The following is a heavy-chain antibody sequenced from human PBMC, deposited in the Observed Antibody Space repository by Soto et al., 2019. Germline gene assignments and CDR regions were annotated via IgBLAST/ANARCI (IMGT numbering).Heavy chain of an antibody. CDR3: TTASERYFDWLLDDDAFDI. D-gene: IGHD3-9*01. Sequence: EVQLVESGGGLVQPGGSLRLSCAASGFTFSNAWMNWVRQAPGKGLEWVGRIKSKTDGGTTDYAAPVKGRFTISRDDSKNTLYLQMNSLKTEDTAVYYCTTASERYFDWLLDDDAFDIWGQGTMVTVSS. V-gene: IGHV3-15*07. CDR1: GFTFSNAW. CDR2: IKSKTDGGTT. J-gene: IGHJ3*02.